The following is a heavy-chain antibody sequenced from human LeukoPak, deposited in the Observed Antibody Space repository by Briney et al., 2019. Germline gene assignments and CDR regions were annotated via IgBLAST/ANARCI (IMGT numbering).Heavy chain of an antibody. CDR2: IKQDGSEK. CDR3: ARLWGDVTIFDY. D-gene: IGHD3-3*01. Sequence: GGSLRLSCAASGFIVRSNYMSWVRQAPGKGLEWVASIKQDGSEKHYVDSVKGRFTVSRDNAKNTLFLQTNSLSAEDTAVYYCARLWGDVTIFDYWGQGTLVTVSS. CDR1: GFIVRSNY. J-gene: IGHJ4*02. V-gene: IGHV3-7*01.